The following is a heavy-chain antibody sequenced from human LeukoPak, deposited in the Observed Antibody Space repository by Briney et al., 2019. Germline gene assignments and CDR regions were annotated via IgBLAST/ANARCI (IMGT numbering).Heavy chain of an antibody. J-gene: IGHJ3*02. CDR1: GGTFSSYA. CDR2: IIPILGIA. D-gene: IGHD3-22*01. V-gene: IGHV1-69*04. Sequence: GASVKVSCKASGGTFSSYAISWVRQAPGQGLEWMGRIIPILGIANYAQKFQGRVTITADKSTSTAYMELSSLRSEDTAVYYCARDKYYDSSGYYFGDAFDIWGQGTMVTVSS. CDR3: ARDKYYDSSGYYFGDAFDI.